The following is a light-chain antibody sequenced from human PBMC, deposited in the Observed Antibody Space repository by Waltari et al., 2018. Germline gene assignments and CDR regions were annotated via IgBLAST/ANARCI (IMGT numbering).Light chain of an antibody. CDR2: YVN. CDR3: QQYSTLPFT. V-gene: IGKV1-17*01. CDR1: EDITNY. Sequence: DIQMTQSPSSLSASVGHRVTITCRASEDITNYLNWYQQKPGKAPKLLLYYVNRLESGVPSRFSGSGSGTQFTLIISGLQPADFATYYCQQYSTLPFTFGPGTKVDIK. J-gene: IGKJ3*01.